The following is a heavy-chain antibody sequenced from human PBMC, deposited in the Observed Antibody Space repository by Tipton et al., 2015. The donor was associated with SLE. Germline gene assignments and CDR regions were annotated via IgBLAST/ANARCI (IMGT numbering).Heavy chain of an antibody. CDR2: TYDSGSA. CDR3: ARDRPTFCGGDCYSYGIDV. Sequence: GLVKPSETLSLTCTVSGGSISRHYWSWIRQPPGKGLEWIGSTYDSGSANSNPSLKSRITISIDTSKNQFSLRLSSVTAADTAVYYCARDRPTFCGGDCYSYGIDVWGQGTTVTVSS. V-gene: IGHV4-59*11. CDR1: GGSISRHY. J-gene: IGHJ6*02. D-gene: IGHD2-21*01.